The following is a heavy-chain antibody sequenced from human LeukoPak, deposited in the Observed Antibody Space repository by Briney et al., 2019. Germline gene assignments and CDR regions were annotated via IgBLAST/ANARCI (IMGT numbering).Heavy chain of an antibody. V-gene: IGHV4-30-4*01. CDR1: GGSISSGYYY. Sequence: SQTLSLTCTVSGGSISSGYYYWGWIRQPPGKGLELIAYIYSSGSTYYNPSLKSRVTISIDTSKNQFSLKLSSVTAADTAVYYCVREEIDYSIYYWGERAVVTVSS. CDR3: VREEIDYSIYY. J-gene: IGHJ4*02. CDR2: IYSSGST. D-gene: IGHD4-11*01.